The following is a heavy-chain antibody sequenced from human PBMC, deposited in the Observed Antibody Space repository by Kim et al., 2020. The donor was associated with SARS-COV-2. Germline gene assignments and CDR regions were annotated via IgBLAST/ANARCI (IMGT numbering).Heavy chain of an antibody. V-gene: IGHV4-59*01. J-gene: IGHJ5*02. Sequence: GRTRYNPSLKSRVTISVDTSNNQFSLKLTAVTAADTAVYYCARELTNWFDPWGQGTLVTVSS. D-gene: IGHD2-8*01. CDR3: ARELTNWFDP. CDR2: GRT.